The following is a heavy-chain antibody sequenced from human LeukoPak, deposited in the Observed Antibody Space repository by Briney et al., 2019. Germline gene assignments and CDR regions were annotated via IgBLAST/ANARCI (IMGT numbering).Heavy chain of an antibody. CDR3: ARVVPAVIPAFLYYYYYYGMDV. CDR2: ISSSRCTI. J-gene: IGHJ6*02. V-gene: IGHV3-48*02. Sequence: GGPLRLFCAASGFTFSSYSMNWVRQSPGKGREWVSYISSSRCTIYYADSVKGRFTISRDNANNSLYLQMNSLRDEDTAVYYCARVVPAVIPAFLYYYYYYGMDVWGQGTTVTVSS. D-gene: IGHD2-2*01. CDR1: GFTFSSYS.